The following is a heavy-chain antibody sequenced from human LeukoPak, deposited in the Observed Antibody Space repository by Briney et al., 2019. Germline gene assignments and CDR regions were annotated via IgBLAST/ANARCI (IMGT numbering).Heavy chain of an antibody. Sequence: GGSLRLSCAASGFTFSNYWMNWVRQAPGKGLEWVANIKQDGSETYYVDSVKSRFTISRDNAKNSLYLQMNSLRDEDTAVYYCARDSDCTGGSCSLGDFDYWGQGTLVTVSS. CDR3: ARDSDCTGGSCSLGDFDY. CDR1: GFTFSNYW. D-gene: IGHD2-15*01. J-gene: IGHJ4*02. V-gene: IGHV3-7*03. CDR2: IKQDGSET.